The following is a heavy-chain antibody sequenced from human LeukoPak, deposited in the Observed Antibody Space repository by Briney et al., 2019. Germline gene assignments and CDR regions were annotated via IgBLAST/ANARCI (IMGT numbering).Heavy chain of an antibody. CDR1: GFIFSRHG. J-gene: IGHJ4*02. CDR3: ASQRSGWYEGSSGSYYFDY. CDR2: IRSDGSNK. V-gene: IGHV3-30*02. D-gene: IGHD6-19*01. Sequence: GGSLRLSCAASGFIFSRHGIHWVRQAPGKGLEWVAFIRSDGSNKYYAESVKGRFTISRDNSKNTLYLQMNSLRAADTAVFYCASQRSGWYEGSSGSYYFDYWGQGTLVTVSS.